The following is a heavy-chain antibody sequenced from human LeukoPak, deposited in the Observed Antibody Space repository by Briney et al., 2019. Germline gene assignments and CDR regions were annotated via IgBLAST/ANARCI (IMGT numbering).Heavy chain of an antibody. J-gene: IGHJ4*02. Sequence: PGGSLRLSCAASGFTFSSYAMHWVRQAPGKGLEWVAVISYDGSNKYYADSVKGRFTISRDNSKNTLYLQMNSLRAEDTAVYYCAKDLGAYRRPLWGQGTLVTVSS. D-gene: IGHD1-26*01. CDR3: AKDLGAYRRPL. V-gene: IGHV3-30-3*01. CDR1: GFTFSSYA. CDR2: ISYDGSNK.